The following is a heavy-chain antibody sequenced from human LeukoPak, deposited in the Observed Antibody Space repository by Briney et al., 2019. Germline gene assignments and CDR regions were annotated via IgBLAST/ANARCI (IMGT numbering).Heavy chain of an antibody. V-gene: IGHV4-39*01. CDR3: ARHMPQYYYYYMDV. CDR1: GGSISSSSYY. J-gene: IGHJ6*03. CDR2: IYYSGST. D-gene: IGHD2-2*01. Sequence: SETLSLTCTDSGGSISSSSYYWGWIRQPPGKGLEWIGSIYYSGSTYYNPSLKSRVTISVDTSKNQFSLKLSSVTAADTAVYYCARHMPQYYYYYMDVWGKGTTVTVSS.